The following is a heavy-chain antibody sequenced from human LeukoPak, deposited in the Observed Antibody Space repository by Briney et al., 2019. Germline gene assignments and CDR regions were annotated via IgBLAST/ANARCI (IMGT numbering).Heavy chain of an antibody. D-gene: IGHD4-17*01. Sequence: SETLSLTCTVSGGSISPYYWSWMRQPPGKRLEWIGYIYYSGSTKYNTSLKSRVTISVDTSKNQFSLKLSSVTAADTAVYYCARQDDYGFDYWGQGTLVTVSS. CDR3: ARQDDYGFDY. V-gene: IGHV4-59*08. J-gene: IGHJ4*02. CDR1: GGSISPYY. CDR2: IYYSGST.